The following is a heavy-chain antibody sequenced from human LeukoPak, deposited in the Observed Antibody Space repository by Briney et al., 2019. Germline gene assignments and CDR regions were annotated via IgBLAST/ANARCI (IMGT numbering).Heavy chain of an antibody. Sequence: SETLSLTCTVSGGSISSYYWSWIWQPPGKGLEWIGYIYYSGSTNYNPSLKGRVTISVDTSKNQFSLKLSSVTAADTAVYYCASLRDYSSAFDIWGQGTMVTVSS. V-gene: IGHV4-59*01. CDR3: ASLRDYSSAFDI. CDR2: IYYSGST. CDR1: GGSISSYY. D-gene: IGHD2-21*01. J-gene: IGHJ3*02.